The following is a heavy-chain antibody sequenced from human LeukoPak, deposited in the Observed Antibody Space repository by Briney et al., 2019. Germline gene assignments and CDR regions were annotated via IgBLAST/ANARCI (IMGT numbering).Heavy chain of an antibody. V-gene: IGHV4-34*01. J-gene: IGHJ5*02. CDR2: INHSGSN. CDR1: GGSFSGYY. CDR3: ARRITMVRGLFDP. D-gene: IGHD3-10*01. Sequence: SETLSLTCAVYGGSFSGYYWSWIRQPPGKGLEWIGEINHSGSNNYNPTLKSRVTISVATSTHQFHLNLSSVTAADTAVYYCARRITMVRGLFDPWGQGTLATVSS.